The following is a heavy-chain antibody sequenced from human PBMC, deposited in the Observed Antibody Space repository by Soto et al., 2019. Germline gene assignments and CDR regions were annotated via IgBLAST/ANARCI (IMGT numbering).Heavy chain of an antibody. Sequence: QVQLQESGPGLVKPSETLSLTCTVSGGSVSSGSYYWSWIRQPPGKGLEWIGYIYYSGSTNYNPPLKSRVTLSXXTXKXXFSLKLSSVPAADTAVYYCARSGNADYSNDNWFDPWGQGTLVTVSS. CDR3: ARSGNADYSNDNWFDP. V-gene: IGHV4-61*01. CDR2: IYYSGST. D-gene: IGHD4-4*01. CDR1: GGSVSSGSYY. J-gene: IGHJ5*02.